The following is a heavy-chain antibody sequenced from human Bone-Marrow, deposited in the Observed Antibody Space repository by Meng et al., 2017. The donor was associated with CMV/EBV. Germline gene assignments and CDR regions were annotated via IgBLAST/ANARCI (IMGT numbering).Heavy chain of an antibody. CDR2: IIPIFGTA. J-gene: IGHJ5*02. CDR3: ARRSYSVNWFDP. D-gene: IGHD4-11*01. V-gene: IGHV1-69*05. CDR1: GGTFSSYA. Sequence: LVKVSCKASGGTFSSYAISWVRQAPGQGLEWMGGIIPIFGTANYAQKFQGRVTITTDESTSTAYMELSSLRSEDTAVYYCARRSYSVNWFDPWGQGTLVTVSS.